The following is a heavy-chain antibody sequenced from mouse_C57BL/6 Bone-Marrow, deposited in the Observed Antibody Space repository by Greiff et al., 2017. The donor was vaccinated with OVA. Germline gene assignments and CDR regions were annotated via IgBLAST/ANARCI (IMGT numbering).Heavy chain of an antibody. Sequence: VKLMESGAELARPGASVKMSCKASGYTFTSYTMHWVKQRPGQGLEWIGYINPSSGYTKYNQKFKDKATLTADKSSSTAYMQLSSLTSEDSAVYYCARSWLGSMDYWGQGTSVTVSS. V-gene: IGHV1-4*01. CDR1: GYTFTSYT. D-gene: IGHD1-1*02. CDR2: INPSSGYT. J-gene: IGHJ4*01. CDR3: ARSWLGSMDY.